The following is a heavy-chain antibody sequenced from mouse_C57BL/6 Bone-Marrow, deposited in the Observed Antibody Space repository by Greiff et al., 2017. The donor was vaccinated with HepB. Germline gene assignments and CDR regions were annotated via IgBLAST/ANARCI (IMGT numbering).Heavy chain of an antibody. CDR2: IYPGSGNT. Sequence: VQLQQSGPELVKPGASVKISCKASGYTFTDYYIHWVKQRPGKGLEWLGWIYPGSGNTKYNEKFKGKATLTVDTSSSTAYMKLSSLTSEDAVVYCCARSLLRYYFDYWGQGTTLTVSS. D-gene: IGHD1-1*01. CDR1: GYTFTDYY. V-gene: IGHV1-84*01. J-gene: IGHJ2*01. CDR3: ARSLLRYYFDY.